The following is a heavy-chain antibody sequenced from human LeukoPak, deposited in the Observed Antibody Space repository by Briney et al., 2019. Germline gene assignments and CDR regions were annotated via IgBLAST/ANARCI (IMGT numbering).Heavy chain of an antibody. CDR1: GGSISSGSYY. Sequence: SETLSLTCTVSGGSISSGSYYWSWIRQPAGKGLEWIGRIYTSGSTNYNPSLKSRVTISVDTSKNQFSLKLSSVTAADTAVYYCARGEVAAAGTSWFDPWGQGTLVTVSS. V-gene: IGHV4-61*02. CDR3: ARGEVAAAGTSWFDP. J-gene: IGHJ5*02. D-gene: IGHD6-13*01. CDR2: IYTSGST.